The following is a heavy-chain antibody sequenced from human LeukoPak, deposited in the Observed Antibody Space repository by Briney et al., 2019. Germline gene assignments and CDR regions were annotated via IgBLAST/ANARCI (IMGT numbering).Heavy chain of an antibody. D-gene: IGHD5-18*01. Sequence: ASVKVSCKASGYTFTNYYIHWVRQAPAQGLEWMGWINPNSGGTNYAQKFQGRVTMTRDTSMSTAYMELSRLRSDDTAVYYCARGTGEGYSYGRYYFDYWGQGTLVTVSS. CDR2: INPNSGGT. CDR3: ARGTGEGYSYGRYYFDY. CDR1: GYTFTNYY. J-gene: IGHJ4*02. V-gene: IGHV1-2*02.